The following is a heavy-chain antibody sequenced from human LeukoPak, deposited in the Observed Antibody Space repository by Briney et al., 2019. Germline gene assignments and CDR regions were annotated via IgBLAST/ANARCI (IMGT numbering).Heavy chain of an antibody. D-gene: IGHD4-17*01. CDR2: IYYSGTT. CDR3: AREDPQTTVPEGMDV. Sequence: SETLSLTCTVSGGSISYYYWSWIRQSPGKGLEWIGYIYYSGTTNYNPSLKSRVTISVDTSKDQFSLQLRSVTAADTAVYYCAREDPQTTVPEGMDVWGQGTTVTVSS. CDR1: GGSISYYY. V-gene: IGHV4-59*01. J-gene: IGHJ6*02.